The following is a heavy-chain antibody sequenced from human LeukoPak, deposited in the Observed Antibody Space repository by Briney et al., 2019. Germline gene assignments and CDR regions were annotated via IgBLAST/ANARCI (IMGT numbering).Heavy chain of an antibody. Sequence: GGSLRLSCAASGFTFSTDGMGWVRQAPGKGLEWVSYISSSSSTINYADSVKGRFTISRDNAKKSLYLQMNGLRAEDTAVYYCARGGAARPDYWGQGTLVTVSS. V-gene: IGHV3-48*01. CDR1: GFTFSTDG. J-gene: IGHJ4*02. CDR3: ARGGAARPDY. D-gene: IGHD6-6*01. CDR2: ISSSSSTI.